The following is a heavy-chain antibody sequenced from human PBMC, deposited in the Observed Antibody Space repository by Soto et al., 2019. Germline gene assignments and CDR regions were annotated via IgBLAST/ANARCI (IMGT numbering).Heavy chain of an antibody. CDR2: INSDGSST. CDR1: GFTFSSYW. Sequence: EVQLVESGGGLVQPGGSLRLSCAASGFTFSSYWMHWVRQAPGKGLVWVSRINSDGSSTSYADSVKGRFAISRDNAKNKLYLQMNSLRAEDTAVYYCARVYCSSTSCSYFDYWGQGTLVTVSS. D-gene: IGHD2-2*01. CDR3: ARVYCSSTSCSYFDY. V-gene: IGHV3-74*01. J-gene: IGHJ4*02.